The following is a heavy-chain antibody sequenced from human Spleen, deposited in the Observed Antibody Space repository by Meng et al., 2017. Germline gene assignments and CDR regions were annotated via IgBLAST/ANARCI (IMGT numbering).Heavy chain of an antibody. CDR2: INTNTGNP. V-gene: IGHV7-4-1*02. CDR3: ARDPSRVFDY. Sequence: QGQLGEAGSGLEKPGASGKVSGKASGYTFTSYAMNWVRQAPGQGLEWMGWINTNTGNPTYAQGFTGRFVFSLDTSVSTAYLQISSLKAEDTAVYYCARDPSRVFDYWGQGTLVTVSS. J-gene: IGHJ4*02. CDR1: GYTFTSYA.